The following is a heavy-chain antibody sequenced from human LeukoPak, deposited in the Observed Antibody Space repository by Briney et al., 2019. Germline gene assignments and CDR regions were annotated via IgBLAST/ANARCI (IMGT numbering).Heavy chain of an antibody. CDR3: ARYGSGSYHFDY. D-gene: IGHD3-10*01. Sequence: SETLSLTCTVSGGSISGYYWSWIRQPPGKGLEWIGFIHYSGSTNYNPSLKSRATISVDTSKNQFSLKLSSLTAADTAVYYCARYGSGSYHFDYWGQGTLVTVSS. CDR2: IHYSGST. V-gene: IGHV4-59*01. CDR1: GGSISGYY. J-gene: IGHJ4*02.